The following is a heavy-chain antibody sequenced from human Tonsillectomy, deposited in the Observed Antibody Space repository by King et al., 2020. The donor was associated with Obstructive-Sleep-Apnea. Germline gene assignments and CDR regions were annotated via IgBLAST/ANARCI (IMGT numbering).Heavy chain of an antibody. D-gene: IGHD4-17*01. J-gene: IGHJ4*02. V-gene: IGHV3-7*01. CDR3: AREYDYGDYYFDY. CDR1: GFSFSNYC. Sequence: VQLVESGGGLVQPGGSLRLSCSAAGFSFSNYCMTLVRQAPGKGLEWGASIKEDGSAKHDVDFVKGRFTIPSDNAKNSLYLQMSSLRAEDTATYYCAREYDYGDYYFDYWGQGILVTVSS. CDR2: IKEDGSAK.